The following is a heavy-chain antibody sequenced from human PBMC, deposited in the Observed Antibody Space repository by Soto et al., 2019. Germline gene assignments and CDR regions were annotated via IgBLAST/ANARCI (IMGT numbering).Heavy chain of an antibody. D-gene: IGHD5-18*01. CDR1: GGSVNSGSYF. CDR2: IYYSGST. CDR3: ARGHIGVQLWPRFDY. Sequence: PSETLSLTCTVSGGSVNSGSYFWTWIRQPPGKGLEWIGYIYYSGSTNYNPSLKSRVTISVDTSKNKFSLKLNSVTAADTAVYYCARGHIGVQLWPRFDYWGQGALVTVSS. V-gene: IGHV4-61*01. J-gene: IGHJ4*02.